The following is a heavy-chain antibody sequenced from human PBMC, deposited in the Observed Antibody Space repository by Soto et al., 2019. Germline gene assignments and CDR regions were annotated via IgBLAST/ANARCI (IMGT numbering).Heavy chain of an antibody. CDR1: GGSISSYY. D-gene: IGHD6-13*01. Sequence: SETLSLTCTVSGGSISSYYWSWIRQPPGKGLEWIGYIYYSGSTNYNPSLKSRVTISVDTSKNQFSLKLSSVTAADTAVYYCARGLVPRGSSQFIYFDYWGQGTLVTVSS. V-gene: IGHV4-59*01. CDR3: ARGLVPRGSSQFIYFDY. J-gene: IGHJ4*02. CDR2: IYYSGST.